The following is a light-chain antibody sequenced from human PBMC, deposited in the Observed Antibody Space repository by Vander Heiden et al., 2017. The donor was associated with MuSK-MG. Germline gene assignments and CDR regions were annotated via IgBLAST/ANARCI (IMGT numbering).Light chain of an antibody. J-gene: IGLJ3*02. Sequence: SSELTQDPALSVALGHTVRMTCHGSSLPTSYARWYQQKPGQAALLVIYGKIKRPSGIPDRFAGSGSGNTASLTSTGAQAEDEADYYCNSRDSSGKLVLFGGGTRLTVL. V-gene: IGLV3-19*01. CDR1: SLPTSY. CDR2: GKI. CDR3: NSRDSSGKLVL.